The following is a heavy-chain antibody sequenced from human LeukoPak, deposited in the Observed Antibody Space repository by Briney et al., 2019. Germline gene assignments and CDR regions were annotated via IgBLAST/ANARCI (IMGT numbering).Heavy chain of an antibody. D-gene: IGHD5-18*01. CDR3: ARDENIQLSTFDY. Sequence: SETLSLTCAVYGGSFSGYYWSWIRQPPGKGLEWIGEINHSGSTNYNPSLKSRVTISVDTSKNQFSLKLSSVTAADTAVYYCARDENIQLSTFDYWGQGTLVTVSS. J-gene: IGHJ4*02. CDR1: GGSFSGYY. V-gene: IGHV4-34*01. CDR2: INHSGST.